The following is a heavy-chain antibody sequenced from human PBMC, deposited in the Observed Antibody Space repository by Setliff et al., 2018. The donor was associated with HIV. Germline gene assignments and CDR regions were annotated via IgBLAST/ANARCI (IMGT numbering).Heavy chain of an antibody. V-gene: IGHV4-59*08. J-gene: IGHJ3*02. CDR3: ARGDTYYHDRSGYVKSALDAFDI. Sequence: PSETLSLTCTVSGGSISTYYWSWIRQPPGKGLEWIAYIYYSGSTNYDPSLKSRVTISLDTSKDQFSLKLNSVTDADTAVYHCARGDTYYHDRSGYVKSALDAFDIWGRGTMVTVSS. CDR1: GGSISTYY. D-gene: IGHD3-22*01. CDR2: IYYSGST.